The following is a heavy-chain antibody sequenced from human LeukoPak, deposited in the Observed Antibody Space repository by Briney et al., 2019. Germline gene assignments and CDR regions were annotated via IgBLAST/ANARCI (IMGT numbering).Heavy chain of an antibody. CDR2: ISYDGSNK. D-gene: IGHD5-24*01. CDR1: GFTFSSYG. J-gene: IGHJ4*02. V-gene: IGHV3-30*18. Sequence: PGRSLRLSCAASGFTFSSYGMHWVRQAPGKGLEWVAVISYDGSNKYYADSVKGRFTISRDNSKNTLYLQMNSLRAEDTAVYYCAKEVERSPGSYFDYWGQGTLATVSS. CDR3: AKEVERSPGSYFDY.